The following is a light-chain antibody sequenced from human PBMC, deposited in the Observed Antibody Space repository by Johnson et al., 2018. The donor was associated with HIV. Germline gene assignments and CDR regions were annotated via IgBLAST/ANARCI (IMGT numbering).Light chain of an antibody. Sequence: QSVLTQPPSVSAAPGQKVTISCSGSSSNIGNNYVSWYQQLPGTAPKLLIYDNNKRPSGIPDRFSGSKSGTSATLGITGLQTGDEADYYCGTWDSSLSVAYVSG. CDR2: DNN. V-gene: IGLV1-51*01. CDR1: SSNIGNNY. CDR3: GTWDSSLSVAYV. J-gene: IGLJ1*01.